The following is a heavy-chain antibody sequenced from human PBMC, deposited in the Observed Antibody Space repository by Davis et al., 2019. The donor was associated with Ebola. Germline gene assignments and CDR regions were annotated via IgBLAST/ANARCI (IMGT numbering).Heavy chain of an antibody. V-gene: IGHV3-23*01. CDR2: ISGSGGTT. CDR1: GFTFSSYA. J-gene: IGHJ4*02. CDR3: ARDRLSSSWDHFDY. Sequence: GGSLRLSCAASGFTFSSYAMTWVRQAPGKGLEWVSAISGSGGTTYYAGSVKGRFTISRDNAKNSLYLQMNSLRAEDTAVYYCARDRLSSSWDHFDYWGQGTLVTVSS. D-gene: IGHD6-13*01.